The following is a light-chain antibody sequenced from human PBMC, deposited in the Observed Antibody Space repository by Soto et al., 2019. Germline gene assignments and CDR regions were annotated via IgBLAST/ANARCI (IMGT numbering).Light chain of an antibody. CDR2: DAS. V-gene: IGKV3-20*01. CDR3: QQYGSSPGLFT. CDR1: QSVSSTY. J-gene: IGKJ3*01. Sequence: EIVLTQSPGTLSLSPGDRATLSCRASQSVSSTYLAWYQKKPGQAPRLLIYDASSRATGIPERFSGSGSVTDCTLTISRLEPEDFAVYYCQQYGSSPGLFTFGPGTKVDIK.